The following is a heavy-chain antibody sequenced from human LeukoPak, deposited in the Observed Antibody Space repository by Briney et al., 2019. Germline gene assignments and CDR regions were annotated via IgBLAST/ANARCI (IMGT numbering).Heavy chain of an antibody. CDR3: ARASRIAVAGKGGAYYYYYYGMDV. V-gene: IGHV3-13*01. CDR1: GFTFSSYD. J-gene: IGHJ6*02. Sequence: GGSLRLSCAASGFTFSSYDMHWVRQATGKGLEWVSAIGTAGDTYYPGSVKGRFTISRENAKNSLCLQMNSLRAGDTAVYYCARASRIAVAGKGGAYYYYYYGMDVWGQGTTVTVSS. CDR2: IGTAGDT. D-gene: IGHD6-19*01.